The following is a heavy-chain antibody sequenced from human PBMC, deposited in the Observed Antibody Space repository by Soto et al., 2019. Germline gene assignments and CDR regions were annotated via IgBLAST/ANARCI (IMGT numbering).Heavy chain of an antibody. CDR3: PYRQAYRSIWASGSFDP. D-gene: IGHD6-13*01. CDR2: IYWDDDK. Sequence: QITLKESGPTLVEPTQTLTLTCAFSGFSLSTNGVGVGWIRQPPGKALEWLAFIYWDDDKRYSPSLRTRLTIIKDTSRNHAVRIMTNMDPVDTGTYQCPYRQAYRSIWASGSFDPWGQGTLVTVSS. J-gene: IGHJ5*02. CDR1: GFSLSTNGVG. V-gene: IGHV2-5*02.